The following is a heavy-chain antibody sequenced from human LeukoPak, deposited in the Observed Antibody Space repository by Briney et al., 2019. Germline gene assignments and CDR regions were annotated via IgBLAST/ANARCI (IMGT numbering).Heavy chain of an antibody. V-gene: IGHV3-49*04. CDR1: GFTFGDYA. J-gene: IGHJ4*02. CDR2: IRSKAYGGTT. Sequence: GGSLRLSCTASGFTFGDYAMSWVRQAPGKGLEWVGFIRSKAYGGTTEYAASVKGRFTISRDDSKSIAYLQMNSLKTEDTAVYYCITDGVGYSYGYSLVWGQGTLVTVSS. D-gene: IGHD5-18*01. CDR3: ITDGVGYSYGYSLV.